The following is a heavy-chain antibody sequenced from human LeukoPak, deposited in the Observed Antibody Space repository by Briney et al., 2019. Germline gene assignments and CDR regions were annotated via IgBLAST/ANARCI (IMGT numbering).Heavy chain of an antibody. Sequence: PSQTLSLTCTVSGGSISSGSYYWSWIRQPAGKGLEWIGRIYTSGSTNYNPSLKSRVTISVDTSKNQFSLKLSSVTAADTAVYYCARDFKGSSWYYYWGQGTLVTVSS. J-gene: IGHJ4*02. CDR1: GGSISSGSYY. V-gene: IGHV4-61*02. CDR2: IYTSGST. CDR3: ARDFKGSSWYYY. D-gene: IGHD6-13*01.